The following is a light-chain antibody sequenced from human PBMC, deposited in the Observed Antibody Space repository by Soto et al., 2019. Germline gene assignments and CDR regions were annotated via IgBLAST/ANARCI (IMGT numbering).Light chain of an antibody. V-gene: IGKV3D-20*02. CDR1: QSVSSTY. CDR2: GAS. CDR3: QQRSNWYT. J-gene: IGKJ2*01. Sequence: EVVLTQSPGTLSLSPGERATLSCRASQSVSSTYLAWYQQRPGQAPRLLIYGASTRATDIPDRISGSGSGTDFTLTVSRLEPEDFAVYYCQQRSNWYTFGQGTKLEIK.